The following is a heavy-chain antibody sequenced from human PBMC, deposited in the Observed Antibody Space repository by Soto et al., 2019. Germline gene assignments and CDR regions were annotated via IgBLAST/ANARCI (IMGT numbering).Heavy chain of an antibody. D-gene: IGHD3-3*01. CDR1: RCTFSTAW. V-gene: IGHV3-15*05. J-gene: IGHJ4*02. CDR2: IKSKTDGGTT. CDR3: TTEDFWSRYSIDY. Sequence: LSISCASYRCTFSTAWLSWVRHAPEKGLEWVGRIKSKTDGGTTDYAAPVKGRVTSARDDSKITLYLQMNSLKTEDTAVYHCTTEDFWSRYSIDYWGRGALVTVSS.